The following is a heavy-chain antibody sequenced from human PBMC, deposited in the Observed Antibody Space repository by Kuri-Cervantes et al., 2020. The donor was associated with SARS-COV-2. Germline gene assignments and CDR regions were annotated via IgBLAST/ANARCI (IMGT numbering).Heavy chain of an antibody. J-gene: IGHJ4*02. V-gene: IGHV3-66*03. CDR1: GFTVSSNY. Sequence: GESLKISCAASGFTVSSNYMSWVRQAPGKGLEWVSVIYSCGSTYYADSVKGRFTISRDNSKNTLYLQMNSLRAEDTAVYYCARDLGGYSDYWGQGTLVTVSS. D-gene: IGHD3-16*01. CDR3: ARDLGGYSDY. CDR2: IYSCGST.